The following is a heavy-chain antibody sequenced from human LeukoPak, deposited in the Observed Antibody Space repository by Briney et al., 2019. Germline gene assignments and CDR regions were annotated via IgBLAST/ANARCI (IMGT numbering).Heavy chain of an antibody. V-gene: IGHV3-7*02. J-gene: IGHJ4*02. CDR2: IKQDGSEK. Sequence: GGSLRLSCAASGFTFSNYWMTWVRQDPGKGLEWVANIKQDGSEKYYVDSVKGRFTISRDNARTTLYLQMNSLRAEDTAVYYCVSGYYYGSGSPDYWGQGTLVTVSS. D-gene: IGHD3-10*01. CDR1: GFTFSNYW. CDR3: VSGYYYGSGSPDY.